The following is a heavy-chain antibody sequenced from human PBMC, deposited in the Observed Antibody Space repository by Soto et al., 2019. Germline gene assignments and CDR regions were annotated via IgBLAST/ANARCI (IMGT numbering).Heavy chain of an antibody. CDR2: IRSKAYGGTT. D-gene: IGHD1-26*01. J-gene: IGHJ4*02. CDR3: TRDVLREWELSDHDY. CDR1: GFTFGDYA. Sequence: GGSLRLSCTASGFTFGDYAMSWFRQAPGKGLEWVGFIRSKAYGGTTEYAASVKGRFTISRDDSKSIAYLQMNSLKTEDTAVYYCTRDVLREWELSDHDYWGQGTLVTVSS. V-gene: IGHV3-49*03.